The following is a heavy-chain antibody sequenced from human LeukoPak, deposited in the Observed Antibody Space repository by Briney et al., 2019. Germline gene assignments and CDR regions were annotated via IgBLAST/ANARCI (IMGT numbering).Heavy chain of an antibody. Sequence: GGSLRLSCAASGFTFSSYAMSWVRQAPGKGLEWVAVIWYDGSNKYYADSVKGRFTISRDNSKNTLYLQMNSLRAEDTAVYYCARWGETTVTRNWFDPWGQGTLVTVSS. V-gene: IGHV3-33*08. D-gene: IGHD4-11*01. CDR3: ARWGETTVTRNWFDP. J-gene: IGHJ5*02. CDR1: GFTFSSYA. CDR2: IWYDGSNK.